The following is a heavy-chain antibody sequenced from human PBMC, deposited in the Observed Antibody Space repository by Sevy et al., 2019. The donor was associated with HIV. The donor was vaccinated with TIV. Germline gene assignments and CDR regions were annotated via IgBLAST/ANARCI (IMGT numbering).Heavy chain of an antibody. Sequence: GGSLRLSCAASGFTFGSYWMTWVRQAPGKGLEWVANIKEDGSGRFYVDSGRGRFTVSRDNAKKTLYLQMNNLRGEDSDLYYCARLYSSSSGRGLDNWGQGALVTVSS. J-gene: IGHJ4*02. V-gene: IGHV3-7*01. CDR1: GFTFGSYW. D-gene: IGHD6-6*01. CDR2: IKEDGSGR. CDR3: ARLYSSSSGRGLDN.